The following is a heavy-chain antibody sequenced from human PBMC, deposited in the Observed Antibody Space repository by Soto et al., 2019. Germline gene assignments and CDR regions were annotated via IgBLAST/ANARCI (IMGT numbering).Heavy chain of an antibody. CDR1: GGSVSSGTYY. CDR2: ISYSGST. J-gene: IGHJ5*02. V-gene: IGHV4-61*01. CDR3: AKWPNWLDP. D-gene: IGHD2-8*01. Sequence: QVQLQESGPGLVKPSETLSLTCTVSGGSVSSGTYYWSWIRQPPGKGLEWIGYISYSGSTNYNPSLKSRVTISVDTSKNQFSLKLSSVTAADTAVYYCAKWPNWLDPWGQGTLVTVSS.